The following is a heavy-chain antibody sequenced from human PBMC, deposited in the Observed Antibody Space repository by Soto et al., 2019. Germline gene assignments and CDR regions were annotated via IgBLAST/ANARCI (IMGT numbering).Heavy chain of an antibody. CDR3: ARSVAASGDY. CDR1: GFTFSSHW. Sequence: EVQLVESGGGLVQPGGSLRLSCAVSGFTFSSHWMSWVRQAPGEGLEWVVNIKHDGSEKYYVDSVKGRFTISRDNAKNSLYLQMNSLRAEDTAVYYCARSVAASGDYWGQGTLVTVSS. D-gene: IGHD6-13*01. V-gene: IGHV3-7*01. CDR2: IKHDGSEK. J-gene: IGHJ4*02.